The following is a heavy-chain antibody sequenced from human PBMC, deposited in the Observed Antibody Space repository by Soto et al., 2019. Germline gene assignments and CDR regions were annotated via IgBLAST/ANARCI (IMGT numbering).Heavy chain of an antibody. V-gene: IGHV4-30-4*01. J-gene: IGHJ5*02. CDR2: IYYSGST. CDR1: GGSISSGDYY. Sequence: PSETLSLTCTVSGGSISSGDYYWSWIRQPPGKGLEWIGYIYYSGSTYYNPSLKSRVTISVDTSKNQFSLKLSSVTAADTAVYYCARDWRFDSSSWYEEGFDPWGQGTLVTVSS. CDR3: ARDWRFDSSSWYEEGFDP. D-gene: IGHD6-13*01.